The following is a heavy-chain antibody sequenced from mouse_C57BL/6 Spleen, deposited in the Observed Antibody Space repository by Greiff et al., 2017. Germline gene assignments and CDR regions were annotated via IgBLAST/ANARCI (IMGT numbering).Heavy chain of an antibody. CDR1: GYTFTSYW. CDR2: IDPSDSYT. Sequence: VKLQQPGAELVKPGASVKLSCKASGYTFTSYWMQWVKQRPGQGLEWIGEIDPSDSYTNYNQKFKGKATLTVDTSSSTAYMQLSSLTSEDSAVYYCASITTVGYWGQGTTLTVSS. D-gene: IGHD1-1*01. V-gene: IGHV1-50*01. CDR3: ASITTVGY. J-gene: IGHJ2*01.